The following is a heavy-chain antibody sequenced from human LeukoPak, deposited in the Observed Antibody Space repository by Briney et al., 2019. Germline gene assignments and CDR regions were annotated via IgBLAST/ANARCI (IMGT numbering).Heavy chain of an antibody. CDR1: GGSISRSSYY. CDR3: ARGADYYDSSGYLYYFDC. Sequence: SETLSLTCTVSGGSISRSSYYWGWIRQTPGKGPEWIGSIYYGGSTYYNPSLKSRVTISVDTSKNQFSLKLSSVTAADTAVYYCARGADYYDSSGYLYYFDCWGQGTLVTVSS. V-gene: IGHV4-39*07. J-gene: IGHJ4*02. D-gene: IGHD3-22*01. CDR2: IYYGGST.